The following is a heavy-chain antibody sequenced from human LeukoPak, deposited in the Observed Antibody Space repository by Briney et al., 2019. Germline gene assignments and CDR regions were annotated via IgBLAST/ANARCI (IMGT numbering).Heavy chain of an antibody. CDR2: VSSNGNTK. V-gene: IGHV3-30-3*01. J-gene: IGHJ4*02. CDR3: AKDGGPGGNLDY. Sequence: GGSLRLSCSASGFIFSSYAMHWVRQAPGKGLEWVAVVSSNGNTKFYGDSVKGRFTISRDNSKNMLCLQMNSLRAEDTALYYCAKDGGPGGNLDYWGRGALVSDSS. CDR1: GFIFSSYA. D-gene: IGHD3-16*01.